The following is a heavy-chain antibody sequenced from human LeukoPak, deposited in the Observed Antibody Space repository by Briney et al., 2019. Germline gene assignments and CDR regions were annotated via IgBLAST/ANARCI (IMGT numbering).Heavy chain of an antibody. Sequence: SETLSLTCTVSGGSISSYYWSWIRQPAGKGLEWIGRIYTSGSTNYNPSLKSRVTMPVDTSKNQFSLKLSSVTAADTAVYYCARVGYSSSEGYYFDYWGQGTLVTVSS. J-gene: IGHJ4*02. D-gene: IGHD6-13*01. CDR2: IYTSGST. CDR3: ARVGYSSSEGYYFDY. V-gene: IGHV4-4*07. CDR1: GGSISSYY.